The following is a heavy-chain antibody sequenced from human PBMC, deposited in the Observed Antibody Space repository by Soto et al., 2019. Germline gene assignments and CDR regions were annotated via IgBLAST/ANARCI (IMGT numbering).Heavy chain of an antibody. Sequence: GGSLRLSCAASGFTASRNYMTWVRQAPGKGLEWVSVIYGGGTTYYADSVKGRFTISRDNSKNTLYLQMNSLRAEDTAVYYCARDQSFPQPLAVWGQGTLVTVSS. V-gene: IGHV3-53*01. CDR2: IYGGGTT. J-gene: IGHJ4*02. CDR1: GFTASRNY. CDR3: ARDQSFPQPLAV. D-gene: IGHD3-16*01.